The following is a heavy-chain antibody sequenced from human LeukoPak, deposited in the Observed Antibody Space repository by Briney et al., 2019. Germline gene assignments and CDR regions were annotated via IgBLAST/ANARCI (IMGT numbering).Heavy chain of an antibody. D-gene: IGHD1-26*01. Sequence: ASVKVSCKASGGTFSTYAITWVRQAPGQGLEWMGGIVPLFGTADYAQKFQGRLTVTADESTRTAYMELSSLRSEDTALYYCAFDGEWEPNCVAYWGQGTLVTVSS. J-gene: IGHJ4*02. V-gene: IGHV1-69*13. CDR1: GGTFSTYA. CDR3: AFDGEWEPNCVAY. CDR2: IVPLFGTA.